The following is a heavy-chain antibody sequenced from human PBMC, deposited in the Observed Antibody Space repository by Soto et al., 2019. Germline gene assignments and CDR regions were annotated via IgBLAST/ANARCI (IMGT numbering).Heavy chain of an antibody. CDR2: ISYDGSNK. D-gene: IGHD2-15*01. V-gene: IGHV3-30-3*01. CDR1: GFTFSSYA. CDR3: AREGIEMAFDY. J-gene: IGHJ4*02. Sequence: QVQLVESGGGVVQPGRSLRLSCAASGFTFSSYAMHWVRQAPGKGLEWVAVISYDGSNKYYADSVKGRFTISRDNSKNTLYLQMNILRAEDTAVYYCAREGIEMAFDYWGQGTLVTVSS.